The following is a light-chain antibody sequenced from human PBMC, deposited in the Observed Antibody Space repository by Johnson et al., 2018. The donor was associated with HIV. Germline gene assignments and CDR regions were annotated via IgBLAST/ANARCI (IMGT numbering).Light chain of an antibody. Sequence: QSVLTQPPSVSAAPGQKVTISCSGSSSNIGRNYVSWYQQLPGTAPKLVIYDNNKRPSGIPDRFSGSKSGTSATLGVTGLQTGDEADYYCGTWDNSLSIGYVFGTETKVTVL. CDR3: GTWDNSLSIGYV. CDR1: SSNIGRNY. CDR2: DNN. V-gene: IGLV1-51*01. J-gene: IGLJ1*01.